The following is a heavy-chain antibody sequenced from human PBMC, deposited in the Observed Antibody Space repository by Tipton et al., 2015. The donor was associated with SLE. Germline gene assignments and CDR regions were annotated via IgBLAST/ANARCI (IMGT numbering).Heavy chain of an antibody. Sequence: TLSLTCAVSGYSISSGYYWGWIRQPPGKGLEWIGSIYHSGSTYYNPSLKSRVTISVDTSKNQFSLKLSSETAADTAVYYCARELDSPSALWGQGTLVTVSS. CDR3: ARELDSPSAL. D-gene: IGHD3-22*01. CDR1: GYSISSGYY. J-gene: IGHJ4*02. V-gene: IGHV4-38-2*02. CDR2: IYHSGST.